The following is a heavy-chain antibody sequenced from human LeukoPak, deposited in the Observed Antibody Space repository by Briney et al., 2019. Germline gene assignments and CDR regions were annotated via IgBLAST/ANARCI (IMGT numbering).Heavy chain of an antibody. Sequence: SETLSLTCTVSGRSSSSGSYYWSWIRQPAGKGLEWIGRIYTSGSTNYNPSLKSRVTIPVDTSKNQFSLKLSSVTAADTAVYYCARVGSITMVRGVIPPDYWGQGTLVTVSS. D-gene: IGHD3-10*01. V-gene: IGHV4-61*02. CDR2: IYTSGST. CDR1: GRSSSSGSYY. CDR3: ARVGSITMVRGVIPPDY. J-gene: IGHJ4*02.